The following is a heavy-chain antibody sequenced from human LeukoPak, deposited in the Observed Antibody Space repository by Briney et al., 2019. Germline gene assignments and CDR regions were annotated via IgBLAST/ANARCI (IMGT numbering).Heavy chain of an antibody. CDR2: ISGSGRST. V-gene: IGHV3-23*01. CDR1: GFTFSDYA. CDR3: ARGTLLDYDSSGYSGIDY. Sequence: GGSLRLACAASGFTFSDYAMSWVRQAPGKGLVWVSGISGSGRSTYYADSVKGRFTISRDNSKNTLYLQMNSLRAEDTAVYYCARGTLLDYDSSGYSGIDYWGQGTLVTVSS. J-gene: IGHJ4*02. D-gene: IGHD3-22*01.